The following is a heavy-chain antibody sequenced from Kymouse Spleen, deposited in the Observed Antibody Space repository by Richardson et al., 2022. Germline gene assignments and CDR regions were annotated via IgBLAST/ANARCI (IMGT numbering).Heavy chain of an antibody. CDR2: INHSGST. CDR3: ARGAVTTRTFFDY. Sequence: QVQLQQWGAGLLKPSETLSLTCAVYGGSFSGYYWSWIRQPPGKGLEWIGEINHSGSTNYNPSLKSRVTISVDTSKNQFSLKLSSVTAADTAVYYCARGAVTTRTFFDYWGQGTLVTVSS. J-gene: IGHJ4*02. D-gene: IGHD4-11,IGHD4-11*01. V-gene: IGHV4-34*01. CDR1: GGSFSGYY.